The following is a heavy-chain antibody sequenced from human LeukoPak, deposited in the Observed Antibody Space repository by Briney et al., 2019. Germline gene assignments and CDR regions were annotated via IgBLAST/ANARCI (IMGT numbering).Heavy chain of an antibody. J-gene: IGHJ4*02. CDR3: ARDGAPFEF. Sequence: GGSLRLSCAASGFTFSSYWMSWVRQAPGKGLEWVANIKQDGSEKYYVDSVKGRFTISRDNAKKSPYLQMNSLRAEDTAIYYRARDGAPFEFWGPGTLVNVS. V-gene: IGHV3-7*01. CDR1: GFTFSSYW. CDR2: IKQDGSEK. D-gene: IGHD4-17*01.